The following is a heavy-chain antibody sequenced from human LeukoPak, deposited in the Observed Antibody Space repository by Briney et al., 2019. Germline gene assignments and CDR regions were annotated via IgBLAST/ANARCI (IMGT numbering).Heavy chain of an antibody. Sequence: GASVKVSCKASGGTFSSYGISWVRQAPGQGLEWMGGIIPIFGIANYAQKFQGRVTITADESTSTAYMELSSLRSEDMAVYYCARLSLAERFYYGMDVWGQGTTVTVSS. D-gene: IGHD3-16*01. CDR3: ARLSLAERFYYGMDV. V-gene: IGHV1-69*13. CDR1: GGTFSSYG. J-gene: IGHJ6*02. CDR2: IIPIFGIA.